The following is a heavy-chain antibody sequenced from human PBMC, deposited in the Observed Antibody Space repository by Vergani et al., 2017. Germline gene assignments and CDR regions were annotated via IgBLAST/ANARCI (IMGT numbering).Heavy chain of an antibody. CDR2: IIPIFGTA. V-gene: IGHV1-69*01. CDR3: AGDSVXYCSSTSCGNWFDP. J-gene: IGHJ5*02. CDR1: GGTFSSYA. D-gene: IGHD2-2*01. Sequence: QVQLVQSGAEVKKPGSSVKVSCKASGGTFSSYAISWVRQAPGQGLEWMGGIIPIFGTANYAQKFQGRVTITADESTSTAYMELSSLRSEDTAVYYCAGDSVXYCSSTSCGNWFDPWGQGTLVTVSS.